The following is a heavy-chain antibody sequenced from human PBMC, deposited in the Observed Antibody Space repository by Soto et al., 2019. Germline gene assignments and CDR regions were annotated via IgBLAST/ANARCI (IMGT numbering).Heavy chain of an antibody. CDR1: GFTFSSYW. J-gene: IGHJ4*02. D-gene: IGHD1-1*01. Sequence: GGSLRLSCAASGFTFSSYWMSWVRQAPGKGLEWVANIKQDGSEKYYVGSVKGRFTISRDNAKNSLYLQMNSLRSEDTAVYYCARVSTGTGWNPFDYWGQGTLVTVSS. CDR2: IKQDGSEK. CDR3: ARVSTGTGWNPFDY. V-gene: IGHV3-7*03.